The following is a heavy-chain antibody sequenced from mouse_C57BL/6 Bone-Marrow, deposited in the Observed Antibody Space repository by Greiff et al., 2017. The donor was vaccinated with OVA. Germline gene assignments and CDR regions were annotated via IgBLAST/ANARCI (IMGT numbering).Heavy chain of an antibody. CDR1: GFTFSSYG. J-gene: IGHJ1*03. Sequence: EVKLMESGGDLVKPGGSLKLSCAASGFTFSSYGMSWVRQTPDKRLEWVATISSGGSYTYYPDSVKGRFTISRDNAKNTLYLQMSSLKSEDTAMYYCARRTVYYYGSYWYFDVWGTGTTVTVSS. CDR2: ISSGGSYT. CDR3: ARRTVYYYGSYWYFDV. D-gene: IGHD1-1*01. V-gene: IGHV5-6*02.